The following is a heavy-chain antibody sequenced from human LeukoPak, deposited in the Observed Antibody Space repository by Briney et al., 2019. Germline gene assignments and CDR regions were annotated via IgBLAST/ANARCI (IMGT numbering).Heavy chain of an antibody. J-gene: IGHJ3*02. CDR3: ASPDSVLAPHAFDI. CDR2: IYHSGST. CDR1: GYPISSGHY. Sequence: PSETLSLTCTVSGYPISSGHYWGWIRQSPDKGLEWIGSIYHSGSTYYNPSLKSRVTISVDTSKNQFSLKLSSVTAADTAVYYCASPDSVLAPHAFDIWGQGTMVTVSS. V-gene: IGHV4-38-2*02.